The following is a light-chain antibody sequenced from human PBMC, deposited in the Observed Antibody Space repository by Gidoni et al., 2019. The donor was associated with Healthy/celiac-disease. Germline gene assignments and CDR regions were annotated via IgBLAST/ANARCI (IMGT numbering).Light chain of an antibody. J-gene: IGLJ2*01. CDR3: QSYDSSLSGYVV. CDR2: GNS. Sequence: QSVLTQPPSVSAAPVPRVTISCTGSSSNIVAGYHVHWYQQLPGTAPKLLIYGNSNRTTGVPDRFAGSKSGTSASLAITGLQAEDEADDYCQSYDSSLSGYVVFGGGTKLTVL. CDR1: SSNIVAGYH. V-gene: IGLV1-40*01.